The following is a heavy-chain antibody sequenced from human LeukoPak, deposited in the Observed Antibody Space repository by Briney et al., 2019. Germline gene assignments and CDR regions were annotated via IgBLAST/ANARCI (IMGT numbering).Heavy chain of an antibody. J-gene: IGHJ4*02. CDR1: GYTFTGYY. CDR2: INPNSGGT. CDR3: ARNYDSSGYYPDY. Sequence: GASVKVSCKASGYTFTGYYMHWVRQAPGQGLEWMGWINPNSGGTNYAQKFQGRVTMTRDTSISTAYMELSRLRSDDTAVYYCARNYDSSGYYPDYWGQGTLVTVSS. V-gene: IGHV1-2*02. D-gene: IGHD3-22*01.